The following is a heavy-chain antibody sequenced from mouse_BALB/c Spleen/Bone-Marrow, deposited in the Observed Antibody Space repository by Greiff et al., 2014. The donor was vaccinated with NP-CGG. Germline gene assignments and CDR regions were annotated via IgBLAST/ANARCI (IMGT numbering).Heavy chain of an antibody. J-gene: IGHJ1*01. CDR3: ARPGLNFYASRYFDV. V-gene: IGHV4-1*02. D-gene: IGHD1-1*01. CDR2: INPDSSTI. Sequence: DVKLQESGGGLVQPGGSLKLSCAASGFDFSRYWMSWVRQAPGKGLEWIGEINPDSSTINYTPSLKDKFIISRDNAKNTLYLQMSKVRSEDTALYFCARPGLNFYASRYFDVWGAGTTVTVSS. CDR1: GFDFSRYW.